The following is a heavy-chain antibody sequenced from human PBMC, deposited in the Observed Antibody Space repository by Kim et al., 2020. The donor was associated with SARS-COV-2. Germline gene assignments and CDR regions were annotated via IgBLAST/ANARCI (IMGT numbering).Heavy chain of an antibody. V-gene: IGHV4-59*01. CDR2: IYYSGST. D-gene: IGHD3-16*01. Sequence: SETLSLTCTVSGGSISSYYWSWIRQPPGKGLEWIGYIYYSGSTNYNPSLKSRVTISVDTSKNQFSLKLSSVTAADTAVYYCARVNGDGYNDYDYWGQGTLVTVSS. J-gene: IGHJ4*02. CDR3: ARVNGDGYNDYDY. CDR1: GGSISSYY.